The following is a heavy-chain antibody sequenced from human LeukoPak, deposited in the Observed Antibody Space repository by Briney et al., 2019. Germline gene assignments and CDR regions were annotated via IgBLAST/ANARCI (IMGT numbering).Heavy chain of an antibody. CDR2: IYTSGST. CDR3: ARDPESVLLWFGELSYYYYYMDV. Sequence: SETLSLTCTVSGGSISSYYWSWIRQPAGKGLEWIGRIYTSGSTNYNPSLKSRVTMSVDTSKNQFSLKLSSVTAADTAVYYCARDPESVLLWFGELSYYYYYMDVWGKGTTVTVSS. J-gene: IGHJ6*03. V-gene: IGHV4-4*07. D-gene: IGHD3-10*01. CDR1: GGSISSYY.